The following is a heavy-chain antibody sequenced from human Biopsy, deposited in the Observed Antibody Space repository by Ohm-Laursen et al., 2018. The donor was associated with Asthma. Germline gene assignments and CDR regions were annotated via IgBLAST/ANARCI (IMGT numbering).Heavy chain of an antibody. CDR3: ARTEFEFLTWQVNHAFAM. D-gene: IGHD3-9*01. J-gene: IGHJ3*02. Sequence: ASVKVSCKASGYTFINYAIHWVRQAPGQRLEWMGWINAGNGNTKYSQKFQGRVTISRDTSASTAYMDLSSLGSEDTAVYYCARTEFEFLTWQVNHAFAMGGQGKKVTRSS. CDR2: INAGNGNT. CDR1: GYTFINYA. V-gene: IGHV1-3*01.